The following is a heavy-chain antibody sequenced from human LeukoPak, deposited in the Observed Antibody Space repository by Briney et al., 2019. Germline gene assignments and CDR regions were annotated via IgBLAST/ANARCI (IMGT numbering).Heavy chain of an antibody. D-gene: IGHD6-19*01. J-gene: IGHJ4*02. V-gene: IGHV3-30*04. CDR2: ISYDGSNA. CDR3: ARDLVYSSGWFAGELDH. Sequence: PGGSLRLSCLASGFAFSSDAMHWVRQAPGRGLEWLAVISYDGSNADHAESVRGRFTISRDNSKNTLFLQMNSLRPEDTAVYYCARDLVYSSGWFAGELDHWGLGTLVIVSS. CDR1: GFAFSSDA.